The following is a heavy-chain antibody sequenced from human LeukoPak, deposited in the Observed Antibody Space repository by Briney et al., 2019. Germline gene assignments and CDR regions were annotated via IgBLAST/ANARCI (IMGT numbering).Heavy chain of an antibody. D-gene: IGHD5-12*01. Sequence: GGSLRLSCAASGFSFSSYAMSWVRQAPGKGLEWVSGSGSGGSTYYADSVKGRFTISRDDAKNTLYLEIKSLTAEDTAVYYCARGRGYAGSDIWGEGTMVTVSS. CDR1: GFSFSSYA. CDR2: SGSGGST. V-gene: IGHV3-23*01. CDR3: ARGRGYAGSDI. J-gene: IGHJ3*02.